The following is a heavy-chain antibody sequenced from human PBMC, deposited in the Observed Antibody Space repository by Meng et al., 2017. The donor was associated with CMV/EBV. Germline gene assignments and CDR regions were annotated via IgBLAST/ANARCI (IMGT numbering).Heavy chain of an antibody. CDR3: AREGEGVVAATPHFDY. CDR2: INPSGGST. D-gene: IGHD2-15*01. CDR1: AYTFTSYY. V-gene: IGHV1-46*01. J-gene: IGHJ4*02. Sequence: AQLVPSGDEVKNPEASVKVSCKASAYTFTSYYMHWVRQAPGQGLEWMGIINPSGGSTSYAQKFQGRVTMTRDTSTSTVYMELSSLRSEDTAVYYCAREGEGVVAATPHFDYWGQGTLVTVSS.